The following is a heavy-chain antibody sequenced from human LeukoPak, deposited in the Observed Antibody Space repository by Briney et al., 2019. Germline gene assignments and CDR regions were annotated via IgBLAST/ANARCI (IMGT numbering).Heavy chain of an antibody. CDR1: GHTFTGYY. D-gene: IGHD1-1*01. Sequence: ASVKVSCKTSGHTFTGYYMHWVRQAPGQGLEWMGRIVPNNGGTNYAQKFQGRVTMTRDTSISTAFMELSRLRSDDTAIYYCARANENYFDYWGQGTLVTVSS. V-gene: IGHV1-2*06. J-gene: IGHJ4*02. CDR2: IVPNNGGT. CDR3: ARANENYFDY.